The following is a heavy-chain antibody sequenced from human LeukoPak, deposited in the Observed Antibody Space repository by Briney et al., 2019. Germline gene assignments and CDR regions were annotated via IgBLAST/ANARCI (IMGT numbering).Heavy chain of an antibody. Sequence: SGGSLRLSCAASGFTFSSYAMSWVRQAPGKGLEWVSAISGSGGSTSYADSVKGRFTISRENSKSTLYLQINSLRAEDTAVYYCAKGPSRYCSSTSCYRYFDYWGQGTLVTVSS. V-gene: IGHV3-23*01. CDR1: GFTFSSYA. J-gene: IGHJ4*02. D-gene: IGHD2-2*02. CDR2: ISGSGGST. CDR3: AKGPSRYCSSTSCYRYFDY.